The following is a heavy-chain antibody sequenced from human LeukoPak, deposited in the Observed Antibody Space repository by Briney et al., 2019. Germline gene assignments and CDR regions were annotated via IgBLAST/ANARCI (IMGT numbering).Heavy chain of an antibody. Sequence: PARSLTLSCAASAFTFSSYGMHWVRQAPGKGLEWVAVISYDGSNKYYADSVKGRFTISRDNSKNTLYLQMNSLRAEDTAVYYCAKDRYSSGWYSDYWGQGTLVTVPS. D-gene: IGHD6-19*01. J-gene: IGHJ4*02. CDR2: ISYDGSNK. CDR1: AFTFSSYG. V-gene: IGHV3-30*18. CDR3: AKDRYSSGWYSDY.